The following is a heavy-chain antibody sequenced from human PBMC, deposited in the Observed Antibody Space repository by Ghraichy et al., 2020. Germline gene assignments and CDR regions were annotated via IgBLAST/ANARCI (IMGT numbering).Heavy chain of an antibody. CDR2: IKSKTDGVTT. CDR3: TTDLPYSRSWDRRVDY. J-gene: IGHJ4*02. Sequence: GGSLRLSCAASGFTFHDAGMHWVRQGPEKGLEWVAGIKSKTDGVTTDYAAPVKVRFTISRDKSKNTLYMQMNSLKTEDTAVYYCTTDLPYSRSWDRRVDYWGQGTLVTVSS. D-gene: IGHD6-13*01. CDR1: GFTFHDAG. V-gene: IGHV3-15*01.